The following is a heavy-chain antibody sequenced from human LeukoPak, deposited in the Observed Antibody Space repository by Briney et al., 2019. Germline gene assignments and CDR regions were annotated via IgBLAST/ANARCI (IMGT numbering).Heavy chain of an antibody. V-gene: IGHV4-59*08. J-gene: IGHJ5*02. CDR1: GGSISSYY. CDR2: IYYSGST. D-gene: IGHD5-12*01. Sequence: PSETLSLTCTVSGGSISSYYWSWIRQPPGKGLEWIGYIYYSGSTNYNPSLKSRVTISVDTSKNQFSLKLSFVTAADTAVYYCARQGGYVSWFDPWGRGTLVTVSS. CDR3: ARQGGYVSWFDP.